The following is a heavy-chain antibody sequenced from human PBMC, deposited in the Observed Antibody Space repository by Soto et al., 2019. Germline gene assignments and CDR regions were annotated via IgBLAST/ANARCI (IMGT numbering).Heavy chain of an antibody. Sequence: GESLKISCKGSGYSFTSYWITCVRQMPGKGLEWMGRIDPSDSYTNYSPSFQGHVTISVDKSISTAYLQWSSLKASDTAMYYCARQFISSSFDVWGQGTTVTVSS. V-gene: IGHV5-10-1*01. CDR3: ARQFISSSFDV. J-gene: IGHJ6*02. CDR1: GYSFTSYW. D-gene: IGHD2-15*01. CDR2: IDPSDSYT.